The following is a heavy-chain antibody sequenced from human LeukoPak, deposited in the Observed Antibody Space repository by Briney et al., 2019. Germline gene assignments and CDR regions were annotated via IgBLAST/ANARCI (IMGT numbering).Heavy chain of an antibody. D-gene: IGHD6-19*01. CDR2: ISAYNGNT. CDR1: GYTFTGYY. V-gene: IGHV1-18*04. J-gene: IGHJ4*02. CDR3: ARDLRIAVAGLGFF. Sequence: ASVKVSCKASGYTFTGYYMHWVRQAPGQGLEWMGWISAYNGNTNYAQKLQGRVTMTTDTSTSTAYMELRSLRSDDTAVYYCARDLRIAVAGLGFFWGQGTLVTVSS.